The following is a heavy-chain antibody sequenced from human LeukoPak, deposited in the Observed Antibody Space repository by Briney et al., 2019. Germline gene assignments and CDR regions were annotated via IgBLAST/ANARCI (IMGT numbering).Heavy chain of an antibody. D-gene: IGHD5-24*01. V-gene: IGHV3-74*01. CDR2: IDIDGNT. CDR1: GFAFSHHY. J-gene: IGHJ4*02. CDR3: ARDLNYNFDY. Sequence: GGSLRLSCVASGFAFSHHYMHWVRQAPGKGLVWVSRIDIDGNTNYADSVKGRFTISRDNTKDTVYLQMNSLRAEDTAVYYCARDLNYNFDYWGQGALVTVSS.